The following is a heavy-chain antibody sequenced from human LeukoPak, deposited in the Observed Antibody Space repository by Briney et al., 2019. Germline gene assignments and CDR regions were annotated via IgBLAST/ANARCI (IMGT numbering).Heavy chain of an antibody. J-gene: IGHJ4*02. CDR1: GFTFDDYG. Sequence: GGSLRLSCAASGFTFDDYGMSWVRQAPGKGLEWVSGINWNGGSTGYADSVKGRFTISRDNAKNSLYLQMTSLRAEDTALYYCARARSTGYYVADYWGEGTLVTVSS. CDR3: ARARSTGYYVADY. D-gene: IGHD3-9*01. CDR2: INWNGGST. V-gene: IGHV3-20*04.